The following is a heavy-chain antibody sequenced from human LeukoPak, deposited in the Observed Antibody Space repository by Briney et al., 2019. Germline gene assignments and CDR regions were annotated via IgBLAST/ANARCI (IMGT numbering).Heavy chain of an antibody. V-gene: IGHV1-2*02. D-gene: IGHD6-6*01. J-gene: IGHJ3*02. CDR3: ARDRNSGSSLDI. CDR2: IYPYSGDT. Sequence: ASVKVSCRASGYTFTGYYIHWVRQAPGQGLEWMGWIYPYSGDTNYAQNFQGRVTMTRDTSISTAYMELSSLKSDDTAVYYCARDRNSGSSLDIWGQGTMLTVSS. CDR1: GYTFTGYY.